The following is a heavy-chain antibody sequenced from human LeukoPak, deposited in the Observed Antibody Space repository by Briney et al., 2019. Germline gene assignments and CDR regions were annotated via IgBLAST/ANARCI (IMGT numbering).Heavy chain of an antibody. CDR3: ARRPAIFMDGVYYYSMDV. J-gene: IGHJ6*02. D-gene: IGHD2-2*01. Sequence: PGGSLRLSCAASGFTFSSYAMSWVRQAPGKGLEWVLAISGSGGSTYYADSVKGRFTISRDNSKNTLFLQMHSLRAEDTAVYYCARRPAIFMDGVYYYSMDVWGQGTTVTVSS. CDR2: ISGSGGST. CDR1: GFTFSSYA. V-gene: IGHV3-23*01.